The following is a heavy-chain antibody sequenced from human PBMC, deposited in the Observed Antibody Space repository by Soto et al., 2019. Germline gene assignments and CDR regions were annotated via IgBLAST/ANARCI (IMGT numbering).Heavy chain of an antibody. Sequence: EVQLLESGGGLVQPGGSLRLSCAGSGFTFGSYAMTWVRQAPGKGLEWVSAMIGSGRSTYYADSVKGRFTISRDNSKNTLYLQMNSLRAEDTAVYHCAKDRAVADYYYYYGMDVWGQGTTVTVSS. J-gene: IGHJ6*02. CDR1: GFTFGSYA. CDR2: MIGSGRST. D-gene: IGHD6-19*01. CDR3: AKDRAVADYYYYYGMDV. V-gene: IGHV3-23*01.